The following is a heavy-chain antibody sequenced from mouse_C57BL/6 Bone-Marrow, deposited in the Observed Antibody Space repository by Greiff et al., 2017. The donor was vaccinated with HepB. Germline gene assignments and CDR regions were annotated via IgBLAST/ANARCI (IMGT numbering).Heavy chain of an antibody. J-gene: IGHJ3*01. D-gene: IGHD1-1*01. CDR1: GYTFTDYY. CDR2: INPYNGGT. Sequence: EVKLQESGPVLVKPGASVKMSCKASGYTFTDYYMNWVKQSHGKSLEWIGVINPYNGGTSYNQKFKGKATLTVDKSSSTAYMELNSLTSEDSAVYYCARRGYYYGSSYDWFAYWGQGTLVTVSA. CDR3: ARRGYYYGSSYDWFAY. V-gene: IGHV1-19*01.